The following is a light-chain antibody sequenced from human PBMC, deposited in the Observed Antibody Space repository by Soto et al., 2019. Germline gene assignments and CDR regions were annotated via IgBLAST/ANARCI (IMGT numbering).Light chain of an antibody. CDR1: QSVSSY. CDR2: GAS. J-gene: IGKJ4*01. V-gene: IGKV3-15*01. CDR3: QQRSNWPPLT. Sequence: EIVMTQSPVTLSLSPGERATLSCRASQSVSSYLAWYQQKRGQAPRLLXYGASTRATDVPARFSCSGSGTEFTLTISSLQSEDFAEYHCQQRSNWPPLTFGGGTKVDIK.